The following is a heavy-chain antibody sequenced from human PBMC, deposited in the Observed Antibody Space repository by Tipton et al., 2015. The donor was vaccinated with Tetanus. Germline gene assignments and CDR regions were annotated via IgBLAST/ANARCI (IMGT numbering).Heavy chain of an antibody. V-gene: IGHV5-51*01. D-gene: IGHD2-8*01. Sequence: VQLGQSGAEVKKPGESLKISCKGSGYIFNNYWIGWVRQKPGKGLEWMGIIYPGDSDTRYSPSFQGQVTISVDKSINTAYLQWSSLKAADTSMFYCARAHCTDGVCNFDFWGQGALVTVAS. CDR1: GYIFNNYW. CDR2: IYPGDSDT. J-gene: IGHJ4*02. CDR3: ARAHCTDGVCNFDF.